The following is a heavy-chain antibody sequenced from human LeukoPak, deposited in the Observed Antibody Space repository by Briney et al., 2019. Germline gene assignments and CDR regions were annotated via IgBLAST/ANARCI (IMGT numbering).Heavy chain of an antibody. CDR3: AKVLEQWLSKGGGFDY. Sequence: GGSLRLSCAASGFTFTSYAMSWVRQAPGKGLEWVSPISGSGGSTYYADSVKGRFTISRDNSKNTLYLQMNSLRAEETAVYYCAKVLEQWLSKGGGFDYWGQGTLVTVSS. CDR1: GFTFTSYA. J-gene: IGHJ4*02. V-gene: IGHV3-23*01. CDR2: ISGSGGST. D-gene: IGHD6-19*01.